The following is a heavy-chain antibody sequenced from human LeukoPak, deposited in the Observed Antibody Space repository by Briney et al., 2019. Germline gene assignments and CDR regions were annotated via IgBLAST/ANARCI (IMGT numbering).Heavy chain of an antibody. CDR1: GGSISSYY. V-gene: IGHV4-59*08. J-gene: IGHJ4*02. CDR3: ARGAYYYDSSGYLMNYFDY. D-gene: IGHD3-22*01. Sequence: SETLSLTCTVSGGSISSYYWSWIRQPPGKGLEWIGYIYYSGSTNYNPSLKSRVTISVDTSKNQFSLKLSSVTAADTAVYYCARGAYYYDSSGYLMNYFDYWGQGTLVTVSS. CDR2: IYYSGST.